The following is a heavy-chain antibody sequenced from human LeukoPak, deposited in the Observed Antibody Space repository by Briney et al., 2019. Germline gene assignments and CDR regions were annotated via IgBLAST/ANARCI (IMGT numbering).Heavy chain of an antibody. D-gene: IGHD6-19*01. Sequence: ASVKVSCKVSGYTLTELSMHWVRQAPGKELEWMGGFDPEDGETIYAQKFQGRVTMTEDTSTDTAYMELSSLRSEDTAVYYCATLRSGWPYYYYGMDVWGQGTTVTVSS. V-gene: IGHV1-24*01. CDR1: GYTLTELS. CDR2: FDPEDGET. J-gene: IGHJ6*02. CDR3: ATLRSGWPYYYYGMDV.